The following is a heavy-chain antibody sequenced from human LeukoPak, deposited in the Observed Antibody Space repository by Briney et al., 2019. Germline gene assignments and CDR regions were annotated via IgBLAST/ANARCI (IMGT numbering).Heavy chain of an antibody. CDR3: AKDRYYYDSRELVDY. CDR1: GFTFSSYA. J-gene: IGHJ4*02. D-gene: IGHD3-22*01. V-gene: IGHV3-23*01. CDR2: ISGSGGST. Sequence: GGSLRLSCAASGFTFSSYAMSWVRQAPGKGLEWVSAISGSGGSTYYADSVKGRFTISRDNSKNTLYLQMNSLRAEDTAVYCCAKDRYYYDSRELVDYWGQGTLVTVSS.